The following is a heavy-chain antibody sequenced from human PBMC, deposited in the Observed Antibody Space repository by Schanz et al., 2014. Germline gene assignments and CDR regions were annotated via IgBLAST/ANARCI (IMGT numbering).Heavy chain of an antibody. Sequence: EVQLAESGGGLVKPGGSLRLSCATSGLTFTSAWMSWVRQAPGKGLEWISYIGSSSSRIDHADSVKGRFTISRDNAKNSLYLQMNSLRAEDTAVYYCARGGPAYYFDDWGQGTLVTVSS. CDR2: IGSSSSRI. CDR3: ARGGPAYYFDD. CDR1: GLTFTSAW. J-gene: IGHJ4*02. V-gene: IGHV3-48*01.